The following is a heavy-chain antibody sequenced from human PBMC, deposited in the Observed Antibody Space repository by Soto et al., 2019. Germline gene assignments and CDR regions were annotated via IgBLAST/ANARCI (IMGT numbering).Heavy chain of an antibody. V-gene: IGHV3-7*01. J-gene: IGHJ4*02. CDR1: GFTFSSYW. CDR2: IKQDGSEK. D-gene: IGHD6-13*01. Sequence: EVQLVESGGGLVQPGGSLRLSCAASGFTFSSYWMSWVRQAPGKGLEWVANIKQDGSEKYYADSVKGRFTISRDNSKNTLYRQMNSLRAEDTAVYYCARDHYSSSWYGSYFDYWGQGTLVTVSS. CDR3: ARDHYSSSWYGSYFDY.